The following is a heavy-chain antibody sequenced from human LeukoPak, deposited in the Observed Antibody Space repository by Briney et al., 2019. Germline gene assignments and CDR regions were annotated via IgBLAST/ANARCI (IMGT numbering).Heavy chain of an antibody. J-gene: IGHJ4*02. V-gene: IGHV4-34*01. D-gene: IGHD3-9*01. CDR2: INHSGST. CDR1: GGSFSGYY. CDR3: ARRIWYHDILTAYNI. Sequence: SETLSLTCAVYGGSFSGYYWSWIRQPPGRGLEWIGEINHSGSTNYNPSLKSRVTISVDTSKNQFSLNLSSVTAADTAVYYCARRIWYHDILTAYNIWGQGTPVTVSS.